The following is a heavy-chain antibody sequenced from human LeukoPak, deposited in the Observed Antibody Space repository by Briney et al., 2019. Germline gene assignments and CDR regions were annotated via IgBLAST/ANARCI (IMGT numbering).Heavy chain of an antibody. D-gene: IGHD3-9*01. CDR2: IIPIFGTA. CDR3: ARVFYDILTGYYNWFDP. Sequence: SVKVSCKASEGTFSSYAISWVRQAPGQGLEWMGGIIPIFGTANYAQKFQGRVTITADESTSTAYMELSSLRSEDTAVYYCARVFYDILTGYYNWFDPWGQGTLVTVSS. V-gene: IGHV1-69*01. J-gene: IGHJ5*02. CDR1: EGTFSSYA.